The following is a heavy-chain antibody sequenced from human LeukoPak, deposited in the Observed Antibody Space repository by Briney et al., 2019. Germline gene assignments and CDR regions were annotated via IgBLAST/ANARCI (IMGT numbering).Heavy chain of an antibody. Sequence: QTGGSLRLSCAASGFTFSAYWMNWVRQAPGRGLERVANINQDERQKYSLDSVKGRFTIYRDNPKSSLYLQMNSLREEDTAVYYCARGPSGYNAGKFDSWGQGVLVTVSS. CDR1: GFTFSAYW. CDR3: ARGPSGYNAGKFDS. CDR2: INQDERQK. V-gene: IGHV3-7*01. D-gene: IGHD5-18*01. J-gene: IGHJ4*02.